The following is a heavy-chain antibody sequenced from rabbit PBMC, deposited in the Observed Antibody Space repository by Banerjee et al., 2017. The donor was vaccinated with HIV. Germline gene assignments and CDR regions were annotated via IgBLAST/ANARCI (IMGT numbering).Heavy chain of an antibody. V-gene: IGHV1S45*01. CDR3: TRNFNL. CDR1: GIDFSSSLW. Sequence: QEQLEESGGGLVKPGGTLTLTCKASGIDFSSSLWICWVRQAPGKGLEWIACIYGTSSSTTAYASWAKGRFTISKTSSTTVTLQMTSLTAADTATYFCTRNFNLWGPGTLVTVS. J-gene: IGHJ4*01. CDR2: IYGTSSSTT.